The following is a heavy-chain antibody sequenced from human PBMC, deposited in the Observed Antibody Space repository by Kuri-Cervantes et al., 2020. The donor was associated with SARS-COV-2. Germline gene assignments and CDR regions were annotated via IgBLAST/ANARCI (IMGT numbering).Heavy chain of an antibody. V-gene: IGHV1-2*02. D-gene: IGHD3/OR15-3a*01. CDR3: ARYLDWERGIDY. Sequence: ASVKVSCKASGYTFTGYYMHWVRQAPGQGLEWMGWINPNSGGTNYAQKFQGRVTMTRDTSISTAYMELSRLRSEDTAVYFCARYLDWERGIDYWGQGTLVTVSS. CDR1: GYTFTGYY. CDR2: INPNSGGT. J-gene: IGHJ4*02.